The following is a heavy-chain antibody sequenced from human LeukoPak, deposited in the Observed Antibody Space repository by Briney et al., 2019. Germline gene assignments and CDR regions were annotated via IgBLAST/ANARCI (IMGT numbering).Heavy chain of an antibody. CDR1: GYTFTSYG. J-gene: IGHJ6*03. CDR3: ARDGSGSYYSPYYYYYYMDV. V-gene: IGHV1-18*01. CDR2: ISAYNGNT. Sequence: ASVKVSCKASGYTFTSYGISWVRQAPGQGLEWMGWISAYNGNTNYAQKLQGRVTMTTETSTSTAYMELMSLRSDDTAVYYCARDGSGSYYSPYYYYYYMDVWGKGTTVTISS. D-gene: IGHD3-10*01.